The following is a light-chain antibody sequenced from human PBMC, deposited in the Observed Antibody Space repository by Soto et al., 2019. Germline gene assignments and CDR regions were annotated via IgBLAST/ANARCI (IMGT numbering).Light chain of an antibody. CDR2: EVS. CDR1: SSDVGSYNY. V-gene: IGLV2-14*01. J-gene: IGLJ1*01. CDR3: SSYTISITV. Sequence: ALTQPASVSGSPGQSITISCTGTSSDVGSYNYVSWYQQHPGKAPKLMIYEVSNRPSGVSNRFSGSKSGNTASLTISGLQAEDEADYYCSSYTISITVFGTGTKGTVL.